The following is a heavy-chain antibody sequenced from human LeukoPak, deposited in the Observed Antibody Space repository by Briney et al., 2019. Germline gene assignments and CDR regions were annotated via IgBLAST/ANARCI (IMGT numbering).Heavy chain of an antibody. J-gene: IGHJ4*02. V-gene: IGHV3-33*01. CDR2: IWYDGSNK. CDR1: GFTFSSYG. Sequence: GRSLRLSCAASGFTFSSYGMYWVRQAPGKGLEWVAVIWYDGSNKYYADSVKGRFTISRDNSKNTLYLQMNSLRAEDTAVYYCARENCSSTSCYFDYWGQGTLVTVSS. D-gene: IGHD2-2*01. CDR3: ARENCSSTSCYFDY.